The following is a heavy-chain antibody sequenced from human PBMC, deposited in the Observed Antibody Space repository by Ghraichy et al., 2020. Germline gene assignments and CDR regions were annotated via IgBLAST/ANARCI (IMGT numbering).Heavy chain of an antibody. CDR3: ARQSDSSSSSACDI. J-gene: IGHJ3*02. D-gene: IGHD6-6*01. CDR2: IYYSGST. CDR1: GGSIRSSSYY. Sequence: SETLSLTCTVSGGSIRSSSYYWGWIRQPPGKGLEWIGSIYYSGSTYYNPSLKSRVTISVDTSKNQFSLKLSSVTAADTAVYYCARQSDSSSSSACDIWGQGTMVTVSS. V-gene: IGHV4-39*01.